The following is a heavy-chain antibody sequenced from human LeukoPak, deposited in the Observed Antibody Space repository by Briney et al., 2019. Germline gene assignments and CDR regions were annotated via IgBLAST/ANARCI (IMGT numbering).Heavy chain of an antibody. D-gene: IGHD2-2*02. V-gene: IGHV3-23*01. CDR3: AKGCSSTSCYIDY. J-gene: IGHJ4*02. CDR1: GFTFSSYA. Sequence: GXSLRLSCAASGFTFSSYAMSWVRQAPGKGLEWVSAISGSGGSTYYADSVKGRFTISRDNSKNTLYLQMNSLRAEDTAVYYCAKGCSSTSCYIDYWGQGTLVTVSS. CDR2: ISGSGGST.